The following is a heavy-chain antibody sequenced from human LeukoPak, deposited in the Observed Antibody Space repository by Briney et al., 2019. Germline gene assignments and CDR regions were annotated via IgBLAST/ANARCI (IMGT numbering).Heavy chain of an antibody. D-gene: IGHD2-15*01. J-gene: IGHJ4*02. V-gene: IGHV4-59*02. CDR3: ARIHRYCSGGACYVLDN. CDR1: GGSVSGYY. CDR2: VYYSGST. Sequence: PSETPSLTCVVSGGSVSGYYWGWIRQPPGRGLEWIGYVYYSGSTNYNPSFKSRITISVDTSRNQFSLQLSSVTAADTAVYYCARIHRYCSGGACYVLDNWGQGTLVAVSS.